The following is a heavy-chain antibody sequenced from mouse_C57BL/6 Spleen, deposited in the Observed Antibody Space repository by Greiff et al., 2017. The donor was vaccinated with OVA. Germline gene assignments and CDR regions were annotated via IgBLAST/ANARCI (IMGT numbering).Heavy chain of an antibody. V-gene: IGHV1-42*01. CDR2: INPSTGGT. D-gene: IGHD2-10*01. CDR1: GYSFTGYY. CDR3: ARSYYGNYVRENWYFDV. Sequence: VQLKQSGPELVKPGASVKISCKASGYSFTGYYMNWVKQSPEKSLEWIGEINPSTGGTTYNQKFKAKATLTVDKSSSTAYMQLKSLTSEDSAVYYCARSYYGNYVRENWYFDVWGTGTTVTVSS. J-gene: IGHJ1*03.